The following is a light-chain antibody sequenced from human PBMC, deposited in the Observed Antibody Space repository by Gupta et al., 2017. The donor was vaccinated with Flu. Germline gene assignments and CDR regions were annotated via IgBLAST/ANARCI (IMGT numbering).Light chain of an antibody. CDR2: AAS. CDR1: QGISNY. V-gene: IGKV1-27*01. J-gene: IGKJ1*01. Sequence: IQMTQSPSSLSAPVGDRVTITCRASQGISNYLAWYQQKPGKGPKLLIYAASTLQSGVPSRFSGSGSGTDFTLTISSLQPEDVATYYCQKYNSAPTWTFGQGTKVEIK. CDR3: QKYNSAPTWT.